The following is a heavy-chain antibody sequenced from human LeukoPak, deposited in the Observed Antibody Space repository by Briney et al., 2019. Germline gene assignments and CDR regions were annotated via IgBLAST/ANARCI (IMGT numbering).Heavy chain of an antibody. J-gene: IGHJ4*02. CDR3: ASLLEWELLRFDY. CDR2: INHSGST. V-gene: IGHV4-34*01. CDR1: GFTFSSYS. Sequence: GSLRLSCAASGFTFSSYSMNWIRQPPGKGLEWIGEINHSGSTNYNPSLKSRVTISVDTSKNQFSLKLSSVTAADTAVYYCASLLEWELLRFDYWGQGTLVTVSS. D-gene: IGHD1-26*01.